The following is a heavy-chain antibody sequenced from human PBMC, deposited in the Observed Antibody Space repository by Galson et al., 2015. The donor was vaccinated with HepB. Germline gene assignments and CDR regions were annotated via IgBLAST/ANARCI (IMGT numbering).Heavy chain of an antibody. CDR3: ARGARVEVVNATQNNWFDP. Sequence: SVKVSCKASGYTFSSYSITWVRQAPGQGLEWVGWISPYNRDTNYARRLQGRVTMTTDTSTNTAYMELRSLRSDDTAVYYCARGARVEVVNATQNNWFDPWGQGTPVTVSS. CDR1: GYTFSSYS. J-gene: IGHJ5*02. V-gene: IGHV1-18*01. D-gene: IGHD2-15*01. CDR2: ISPYNRDT.